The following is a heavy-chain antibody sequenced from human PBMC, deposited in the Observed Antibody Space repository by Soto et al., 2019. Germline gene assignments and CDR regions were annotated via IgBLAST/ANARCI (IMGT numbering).Heavy chain of an antibody. J-gene: IGHJ6*02. CDR3: ARERFQVISDGMDV. CDR1: GYTFTGYY. CDR2: INPETGGT. D-gene: IGHD2-21*01. Sequence: ASVKVSCKASGYTFTGYYVHWVREAPGQGREWMGWINPETGGTSYAQKFQGRVTLSRDTSINTAYLELSSLRFDDAAVYFCARERFQVISDGMDVWGQGXTVTVYS. V-gene: IGHV1-2*02.